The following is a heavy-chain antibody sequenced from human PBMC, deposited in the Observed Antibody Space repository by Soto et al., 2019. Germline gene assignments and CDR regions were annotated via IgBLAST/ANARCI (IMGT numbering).Heavy chain of an antibody. CDR2: IIPILGIA. V-gene: IGHV1-69*02. Sequence: QVQLVQSGAEVKKPGSSVKVSCKASGGTFSSYTISWVRQAPGQGLEWMGRIIPILGIANYAQKFQGRVTITADKSPSTAYMELCSLRSEDTAVYYCARWGGGTTVTSYGMDVWGQGTPVTVSS. CDR3: ARWGGGTTVTSYGMDV. J-gene: IGHJ6*02. D-gene: IGHD4-17*01. CDR1: GGTFSSYT.